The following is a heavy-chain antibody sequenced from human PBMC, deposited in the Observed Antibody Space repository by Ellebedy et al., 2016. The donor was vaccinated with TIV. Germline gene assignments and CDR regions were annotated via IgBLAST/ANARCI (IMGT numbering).Heavy chain of an antibody. J-gene: IGHJ4*02. Sequence: ASVKVSXXASGNTFTSYEINWVRQAPGQGLEWMGVINSTDDSTTYAQKFQGRVTVTRDTSTHTVYMKLSSLRSEDTAVYYCARGSDFVLVAASLLLVYWGQGTLVTVSS. V-gene: IGHV1-46*01. CDR3: ARGSDFVLVAASLLLVY. CDR1: GNTFTSYE. D-gene: IGHD5-12*01. CDR2: INSTDDST.